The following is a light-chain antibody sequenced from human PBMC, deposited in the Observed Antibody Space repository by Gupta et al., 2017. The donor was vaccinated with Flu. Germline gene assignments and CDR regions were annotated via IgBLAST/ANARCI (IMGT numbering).Light chain of an antibody. J-gene: IGLJ2*01. CDR3: SSQTNTNTIVL. CDR1: SSDIGGYND. Sequence: ITISCTGTSSDIGGYNDVSWYQPHPGKAHKLIIFEVSNRNSGVATRFCGSKSGNTAALTITGLQAEDEADYYCSSQTNTNTIVLFGGGTKLTVL. CDR2: EVS. V-gene: IGLV2-14*01.